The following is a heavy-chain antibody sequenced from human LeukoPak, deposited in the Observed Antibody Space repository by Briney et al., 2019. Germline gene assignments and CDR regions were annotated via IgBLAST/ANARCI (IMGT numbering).Heavy chain of an antibody. CDR1: GFNFGDHW. J-gene: IGHJ4*02. CDR3: VKNDGWFHLAQ. Sequence: PGGSLRLSCAGSGFNFGDHWMDWVRQAPGKGLEWVGHIKNDGSETYYLDSLKGRFSISRDNTNNALYLQMNSLRVEDTAVYYCVKNDGWFHLAQWGQGTLVTVSS. V-gene: IGHV3-7*03. CDR2: IKNDGSET. D-gene: IGHD6-19*01.